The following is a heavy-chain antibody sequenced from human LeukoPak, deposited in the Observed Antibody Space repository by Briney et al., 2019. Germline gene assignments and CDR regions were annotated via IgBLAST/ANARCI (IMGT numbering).Heavy chain of an antibody. CDR2: IDTSSASM. V-gene: IGHV3-48*02. Sequence: GGSLRLSCAASAFTFSDYSMNWVRQAPGKGLEWISYIDTSSASMYYADSVMGRFTISRDNAKESLYLQMNSLRDEDTAVYYCAREDDSWGPNNLDLWGQGTMVTVS. J-gene: IGHJ3*01. CDR1: AFTFSDYS. CDR3: AREDDSWGPNNLDL. D-gene: IGHD7-27*01.